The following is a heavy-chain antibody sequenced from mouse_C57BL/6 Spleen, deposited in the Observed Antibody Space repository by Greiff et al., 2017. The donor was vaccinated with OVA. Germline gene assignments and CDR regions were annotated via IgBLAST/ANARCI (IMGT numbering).Heavy chain of an antibody. V-gene: IGHV1-7*01. CDR1: GYTFTSYW. CDR3: ASVGGRGSTVVVPRYFDV. CDR2: INPSSGYT. J-gene: IGHJ1*03. Sequence: VQLQQSGAELAKPGASVKLSCKASGYTFTSYWMHWVKQRPGQGLEWIGYINPSSGYTKYNQKFKDKATLTADKSSSTAYMQLSSLTYEDSAVYYCASVGGRGSTVVVPRYFDVWGTGTTVTVSS. D-gene: IGHD1-1*01.